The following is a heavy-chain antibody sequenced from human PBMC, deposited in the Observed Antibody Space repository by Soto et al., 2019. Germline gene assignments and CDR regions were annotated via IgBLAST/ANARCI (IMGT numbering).Heavy chain of an antibody. CDR3: AGTTSHQWYYMDV. D-gene: IGHD1-7*01. Sequence: QTLSLTCVISGDSVSSNSAACNWIRLSPSRGLEWLARTYYRSRWYNDYAVSVRIRITVNPDTSKNQFSLQLTSVTPEDTAVYYCAGTTSHQWYYMDVWGKGTTVTVSS. V-gene: IGHV6-1*01. CDR2: TYYRSRWYN. J-gene: IGHJ6*03. CDR1: GDSVSSNSAA.